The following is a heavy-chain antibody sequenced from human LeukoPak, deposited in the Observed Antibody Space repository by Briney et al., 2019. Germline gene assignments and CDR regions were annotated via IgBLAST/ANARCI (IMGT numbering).Heavy chain of an antibody. CDR1: GFTFSIYT. D-gene: IGHD5-12*01. J-gene: IGHJ4*02. Sequence: PGGSLRLSCAPSGFTFSIYTMNWVRQAPGKGLEWVSSISSSSSYIYYADSVKGRFTISRDNAKKSVYLQMNSLRAEDTAVYYCARETGDRGYSGYGIDYWGQGTLVTVSS. CDR3: ARETGDRGYSGYGIDY. V-gene: IGHV3-21*01. CDR2: ISSSSSYI.